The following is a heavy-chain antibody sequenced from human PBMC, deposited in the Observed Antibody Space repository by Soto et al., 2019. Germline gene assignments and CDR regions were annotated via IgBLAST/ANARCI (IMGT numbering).Heavy chain of an antibody. CDR1: GFTFSSYS. Sequence: GGSLRLSCAASGFTFSSYSMNWVRQAPGKGLEWVSSISSSSSYIYYADSVKGRFTISRDNAKNSLYLQMNSLRAEDTAVYYCARDRGPTLFDYWGQGTLVTVSS. CDR3: ARDRGPTLFDY. J-gene: IGHJ4*02. V-gene: IGHV3-21*01. D-gene: IGHD3-16*01. CDR2: ISSSSSYI.